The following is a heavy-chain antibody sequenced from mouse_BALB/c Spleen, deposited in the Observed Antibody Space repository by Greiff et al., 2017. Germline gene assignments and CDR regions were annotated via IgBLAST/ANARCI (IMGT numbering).Heavy chain of an antibody. D-gene: IGHD1-2*01. Sequence: EVKLQESGPELVKPGASVKMSCKASGYTFTSYVMHWVKQKPGQGLEWIGYINPYNDGTKYNEKFKGKATLTSDKSSSTAYMELSSLTSEDSAVYYCARGGVRLRDDWFAYWGQGTLVTVSA. V-gene: IGHV1-14*01. CDR1: GYTFTSYV. J-gene: IGHJ3*01. CDR2: INPYNDGT. CDR3: ARGGVRLRDDWFAY.